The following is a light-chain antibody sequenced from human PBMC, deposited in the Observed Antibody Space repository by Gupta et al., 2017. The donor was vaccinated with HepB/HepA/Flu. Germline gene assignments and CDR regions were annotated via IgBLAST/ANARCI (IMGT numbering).Light chain of an antibody. V-gene: IGKV1-39*01. Sequence: DIQMTQSPSSLSASVGDRVTITCRASQSIDIFLNRYQQKPGKAPNLLIYAASSLQSGVPSRFRGSGSGTDFTLSISSLQPEDFATYYCQQSDSSPRTFGQGTKLDIK. CDR2: AAS. CDR1: QSIDIF. CDR3: QQSDSSPRT. J-gene: IGKJ2*01.